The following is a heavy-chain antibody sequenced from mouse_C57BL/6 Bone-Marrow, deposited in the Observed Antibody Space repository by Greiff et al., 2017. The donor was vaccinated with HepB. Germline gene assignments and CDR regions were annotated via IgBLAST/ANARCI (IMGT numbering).Heavy chain of an antibody. CDR1: GFSLTSYG. V-gene: IGHV2-2*01. D-gene: IGHD2-3*01. CDR2: IWSGGST. Sequence: QVQLKQSGPGLVQPSQSLSITCTVSGFSLTSYGVHWVRQSPGKGLEWLGVIWSGGSTHYNAAFISRLSISKDNSKSQVFFKMNSLQADDTAIYYCARNRPDGYRYYYAMDYWGQGTSVTVSS. CDR3: ARNRPDGYRYYYAMDY. J-gene: IGHJ4*01.